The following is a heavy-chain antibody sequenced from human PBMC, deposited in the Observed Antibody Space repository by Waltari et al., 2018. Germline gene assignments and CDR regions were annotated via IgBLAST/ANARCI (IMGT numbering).Heavy chain of an antibody. D-gene: IGHD3-10*01. V-gene: IGHV1-3*01. Sequence: QVQLVQSGAEVKKHGASVKVSCKASGYTYTSYARHWVPQAPGQRLEWMGWINAGNGNTKYSQKFHGRVTITRYTSAITAYMELSSLRSEDTAVYYCARRLLWFGVIDYWGQGTLVTVSS. J-gene: IGHJ4*02. CDR2: INAGNGNT. CDR3: ARRLLWFGVIDY. CDR1: GYTYTSYA.